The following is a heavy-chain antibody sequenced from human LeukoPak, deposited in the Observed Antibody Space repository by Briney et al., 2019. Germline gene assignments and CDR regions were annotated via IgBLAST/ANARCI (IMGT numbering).Heavy chain of an antibody. J-gene: IGHJ1*01. V-gene: IGHV3-74*01. CDR3: ARAPSEIGGYYPEYFRH. Sequence: GGSLRLSCAASGFTLSSYWMHWVRQAPGKGLVWVSRIKSDGRTNYADSVKGRFTISRDNAKNTVSLQMNSLRAEDTGVYYCARAPSEIGGYYPEYFRHWGQGTLVIASS. CDR2: IKSDGRT. CDR1: GFTLSSYW. D-gene: IGHD3-22*01.